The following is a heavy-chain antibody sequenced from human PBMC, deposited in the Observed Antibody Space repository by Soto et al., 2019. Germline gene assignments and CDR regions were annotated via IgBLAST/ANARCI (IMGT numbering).Heavy chain of an antibody. V-gene: IGHV4-59*11. CDR1: GGSISDHY. D-gene: IGHD3-10*01. Sequence: SETLSLTCTVSGGSISDHYWSWIRQPPGKGLEWVGYIYYSGYTNYNPSLKSRVTISVDTSKNQFSLKLSSVTAADTAVYYCARYGSGSYYPTTFDYWGQGTLVTVSS. J-gene: IGHJ4*02. CDR2: IYYSGYT. CDR3: ARYGSGSYYPTTFDY.